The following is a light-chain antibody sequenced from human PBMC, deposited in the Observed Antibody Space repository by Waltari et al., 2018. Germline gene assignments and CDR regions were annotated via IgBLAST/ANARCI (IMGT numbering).Light chain of an antibody. CDR1: QSVSSY. J-gene: IGKJ5*01. CDR3: QQRSNWPIT. CDR2: AAS. Sequence: EIVLTQSPATLSLSPGERATLSCRASQSVSSYLSWYQQKPGQAPRLLIYAASNRATGIPARFSGSGSGTDFTLTVSSLESEDLAVYYCQQRSNWPITFGQGTRLEMK. V-gene: IGKV3-11*01.